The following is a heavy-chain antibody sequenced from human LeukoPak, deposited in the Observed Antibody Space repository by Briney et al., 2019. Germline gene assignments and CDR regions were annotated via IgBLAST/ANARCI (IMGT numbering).Heavy chain of an antibody. Sequence: GGSLRLSCAASGFTFSSYWMSWVRQAPGKGLEWVANINQDGSEKYYADSVKGRFTISRDNSKNTLYLQMNSLRAEDTAVYYCARDLGGVSFDYWGQGTLVTVSS. CDR1: GFTFSSYW. V-gene: IGHV3-7*01. CDR2: INQDGSEK. D-gene: IGHD3-16*01. CDR3: ARDLGGVSFDY. J-gene: IGHJ4*02.